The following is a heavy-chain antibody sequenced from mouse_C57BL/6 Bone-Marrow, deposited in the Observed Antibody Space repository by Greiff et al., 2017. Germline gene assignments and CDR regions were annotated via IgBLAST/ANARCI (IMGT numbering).Heavy chain of an antibody. CDR2: ISSGSSTI. Sequence: EVKLVESGGGLVKPGGSLKLSCAASGFTFSDYGMHWVRQAPEKGLEWVAYISSGSSTIYYADTVKGRFTISRGNAKNTLFLQMTSLRSEDTAMYYCARQGITTVVATYYAMDYWGQGTSVTVSS. CDR1: GFTFSDYG. V-gene: IGHV5-17*01. CDR3: ARQGITTVVATYYAMDY. J-gene: IGHJ4*01. D-gene: IGHD1-1*01.